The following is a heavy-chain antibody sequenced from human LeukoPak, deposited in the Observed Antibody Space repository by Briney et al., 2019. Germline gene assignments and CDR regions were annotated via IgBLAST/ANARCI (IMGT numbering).Heavy chain of an antibody. J-gene: IGHJ6*03. CDR2: ISSSSSYI. CDR3: AREAPAYGSGSYYSYYYYMDV. D-gene: IGHD3-10*01. Sequence: GGSLRLSCAASGFTFSSYSMNWVRQAPGKGLEWVSSISSSSSYIYYADSVKGRFTISRDNAKNSLYLQMNSLRAEDTALYYCAREAPAYGSGSYYSYYYYMDVWGKGTTVTVSS. CDR1: GFTFSSYS. V-gene: IGHV3-21*04.